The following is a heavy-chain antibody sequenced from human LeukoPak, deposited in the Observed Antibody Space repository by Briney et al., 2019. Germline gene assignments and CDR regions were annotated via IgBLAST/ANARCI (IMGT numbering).Heavy chain of an antibody. CDR3: ARSLAYCGGDCYSRWFDP. Sequence: GSSVTVSCTASGGTFSSYAISWVRQAPGQGLEWMGGIIPIFGTANYAQKFQGRVTITADESTSTAYMELSSLRSEDTAVYYCARSLAYCGGDCYSRWFDPWGQGTLVTVSS. J-gene: IGHJ5*02. V-gene: IGHV1-69*01. D-gene: IGHD2-21*02. CDR2: IIPIFGTA. CDR1: GGTFSSYA.